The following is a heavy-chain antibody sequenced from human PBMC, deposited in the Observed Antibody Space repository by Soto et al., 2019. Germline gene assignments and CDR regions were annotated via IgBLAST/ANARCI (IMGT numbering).Heavy chain of an antibody. Sequence: QVQLVESGGGVVQPGRSLRLSCAASGFTFSSYAMHWVRQAPGKGLEWVAVISYDGSNKYYADSVKGRFTISRDNSKNTLYLQMNSRRADDTAVYYCARVKTLCWSLLLGGPGMAVWGQGTTVTVSS. CDR3: ARVKTLCWSLLLGGPGMAV. CDR1: GFTFSSYA. V-gene: IGHV3-30-3*01. J-gene: IGHJ6*02. D-gene: IGHD2-21*02. CDR2: ISYDGSNK.